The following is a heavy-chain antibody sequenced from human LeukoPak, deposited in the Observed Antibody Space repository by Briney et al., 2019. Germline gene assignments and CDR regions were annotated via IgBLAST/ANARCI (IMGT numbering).Heavy chain of an antibody. CDR2: IYFSGST. Sequence: SETLSLTCTVSGDSISSGDYYWSWIRQPPGKGLDWIRYIYFSGSTYYNPSLKSPVIISVDPSQNQFSLKLSSVTAADTAVYYCARVNIVVENADYWGQGTLVTVSS. CDR3: ARVNIVVENADY. CDR1: GDSISSGDYY. V-gene: IGHV4-30-4*01. D-gene: IGHD3-22*01. J-gene: IGHJ4*02.